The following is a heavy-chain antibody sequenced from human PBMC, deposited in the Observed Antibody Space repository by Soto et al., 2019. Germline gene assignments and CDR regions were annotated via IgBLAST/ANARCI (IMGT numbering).Heavy chain of an antibody. CDR2: IYYSGST. D-gene: IGHD3-22*01. CDR3: ARGEYEVYYDSSGYGPPDI. Sequence: PSETLSLTCTVSGGSISSYYWSWIRQPPGKGLEWIGYIYYSGSTNYNPSLKSRVTISVDTSKNQFSLKLSSVTAADTAVYYCARGEYEVYYDSSGYGPPDIWGQGTMVTVSS. V-gene: IGHV4-59*01. J-gene: IGHJ3*02. CDR1: GGSISSYY.